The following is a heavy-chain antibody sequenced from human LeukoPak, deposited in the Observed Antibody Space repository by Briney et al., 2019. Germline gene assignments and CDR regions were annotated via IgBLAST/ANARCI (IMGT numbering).Heavy chain of an antibody. V-gene: IGHV4-39*07. CDR2: ISHSGST. J-gene: IGHJ4*02. Sequence: PSETQSLTCTVSGGSISSSSYYWSWIRQPPGKGLEWIGEISHSGSTNYNPSLKSRVTISVDTSKNQFSLKLSSVTAADTAVYYCARGSTYSSGWYTGFDYWGQGTLVTVSS. D-gene: IGHD6-19*01. CDR1: GGSISSSSYY. CDR3: ARGSTYSSGWYTGFDY.